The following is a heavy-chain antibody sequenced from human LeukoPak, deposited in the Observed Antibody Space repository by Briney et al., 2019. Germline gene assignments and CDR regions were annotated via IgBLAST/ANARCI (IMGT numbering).Heavy chain of an antibody. J-gene: IGHJ4*02. D-gene: IGHD1-26*01. CDR1: GYIFTSYD. V-gene: IGHV1-8*01. CDR2: MNPNSGAT. Sequence: ASVEVSCKASGYIFTSYDINWVRQATGQGLEWMGWMNPNSGATGYAQKFQGRVTMTRDTSISTAYMELSSLRSEDTAVFYCARGRWELGGDYWGQGTLVTVSS. CDR3: ARGRWELGGDY.